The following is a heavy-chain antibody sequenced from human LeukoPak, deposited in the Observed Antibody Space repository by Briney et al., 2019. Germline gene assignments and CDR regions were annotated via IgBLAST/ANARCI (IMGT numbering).Heavy chain of an antibody. CDR2: IRYDGSNK. CDR3: AKDGSRCELLTLTSRSWFDP. Sequence: PGGSLRLSCAASGFTFTSYGMHWVRQAPGKGLEWVAFIRYDGSNKYYTDSVKGRFTISRDNSKNTLYLQMNSLRAEDTAVYYCAKDGSRCELLTLTSRSWFDPWGQGTLVTVSS. D-gene: IGHD1-26*01. J-gene: IGHJ5*02. CDR1: GFTFTSYG. V-gene: IGHV3-30*02.